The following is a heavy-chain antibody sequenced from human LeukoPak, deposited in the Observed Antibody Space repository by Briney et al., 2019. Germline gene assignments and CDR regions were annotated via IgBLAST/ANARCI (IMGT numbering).Heavy chain of an antibody. V-gene: IGHV4-59*01. D-gene: IGHD3-3*01. Sequence: SETLSLTCTVSGGSISSYYWSWIRQPPGKGLEWIGYIYYSGSTNYNPSLKSRVTISVDTSKNQFSLKLSSVTAADTAVYYCARQKDVMEYFDYWGQGTLVTVSS. J-gene: IGHJ4*02. CDR3: ARQKDVMEYFDY. CDR2: IYYSGST. CDR1: GGSISSYY.